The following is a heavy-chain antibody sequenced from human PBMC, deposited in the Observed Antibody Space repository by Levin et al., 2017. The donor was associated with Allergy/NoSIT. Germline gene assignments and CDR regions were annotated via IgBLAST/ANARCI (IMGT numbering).Heavy chain of an antibody. Sequence: TGGSLRLSCAASGFTVSSNYMSWVRQAPGKGLEWVSVIYSGGSTYYADSVKGRFTISRDNSKNTLYLQMNSLRAEDTAVYYCARSRSRITIFGDPWGQGTLVTVSS. CDR2: IYSGGST. CDR3: ARSRSRITIFGDP. V-gene: IGHV3-66*01. J-gene: IGHJ5*02. D-gene: IGHD3-3*01. CDR1: GFTVSSNY.